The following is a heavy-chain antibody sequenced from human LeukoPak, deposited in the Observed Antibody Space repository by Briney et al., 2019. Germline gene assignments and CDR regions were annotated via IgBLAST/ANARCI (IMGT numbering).Heavy chain of an antibody. J-gene: IGHJ5*02. Sequence: ASVKVSCTASGYTFTSYYMHWVRQAPGQGLEWMGIINPSGGSTSYAQKFQGRVTMTRDMSTSTVYMELSSLRSEDTAVYYCARDARPPVVVAAATSESWFDPWGQGTLVTVSS. D-gene: IGHD2-15*01. CDR3: ARDARPPVVVAAATSESWFDP. CDR2: INPSGGST. V-gene: IGHV1-46*01. CDR1: GYTFTSYY.